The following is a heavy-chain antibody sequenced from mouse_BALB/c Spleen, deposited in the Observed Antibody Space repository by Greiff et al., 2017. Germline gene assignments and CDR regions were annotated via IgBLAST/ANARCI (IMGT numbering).Heavy chain of an antibody. Sequence: VQLQESGPGLVQPSQSLSITCTVSGFSLTSYGVHWVRQSPGKGLEWLGVIWSGGSTDYNAAFISRLSISKDNSKSQVFFKMNSLQANDTAIYYCARKERSWDWFAYWGQGTLVTVSA. J-gene: IGHJ3*01. V-gene: IGHV2-2*02. CDR3: ARKERSWDWFAY. D-gene: IGHD4-1*01. CDR2: IWSGGST. CDR1: GFSLTSYG.